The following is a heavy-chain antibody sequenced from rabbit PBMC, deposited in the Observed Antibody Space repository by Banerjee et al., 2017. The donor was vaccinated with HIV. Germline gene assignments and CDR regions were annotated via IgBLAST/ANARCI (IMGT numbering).Heavy chain of an antibody. CDR1: GFDFSSYY. Sequence: QLKESGGGLVQPGGSLKLSCKASGFDFSSYYMSWVRQAPGKGLEWIGYIDPVFEYTYSAGGENGRFTLSRHNAQNTLYLQLNSLTAADTATYFCARDRGSGWGDALDPWGQGTLVTVS. D-gene: IGHD4-1*01. CDR2: IDPVFEYT. V-gene: IGHV1S7*01. J-gene: IGHJ2*01. CDR3: ARDRGSGWGDALDP.